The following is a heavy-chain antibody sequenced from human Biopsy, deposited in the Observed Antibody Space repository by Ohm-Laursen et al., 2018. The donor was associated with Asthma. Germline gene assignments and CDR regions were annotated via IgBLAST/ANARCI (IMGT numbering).Heavy chain of an antibody. CDR1: GFAVSRDH. CDR2: IYSGGTS. V-gene: IGHV3-53*01. D-gene: IGHD3-22*01. Sequence: SLRLSCSASGFAVSRDHMFWVRQAPGKGLEWVSVIYSGGTSHTADSVRGRCTSSRDYSKNKLHLLKLNLRAEDTAVYYCARGDSSNWSHYYFDYWGQGTLVTVSS. CDR3: ARGDSSNWSHYYFDY. J-gene: IGHJ4*02.